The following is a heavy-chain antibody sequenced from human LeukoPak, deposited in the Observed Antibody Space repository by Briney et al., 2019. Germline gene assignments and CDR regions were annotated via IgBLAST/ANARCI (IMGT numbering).Heavy chain of an antibody. Sequence: SETLSLTCAVYGGSFSGYYWSWIRQPPGKGLEWIGEINHSGSTNYNPSLKSRVTISVDTSKNQFSLKLSSVTAADTAVYYCARIGTILVLHAFDIWGQGTMVTVSS. J-gene: IGHJ3*02. V-gene: IGHV4-34*01. CDR2: INHSGST. CDR1: GGSFSGYY. CDR3: ARIGTILVLHAFDI. D-gene: IGHD3-3*01.